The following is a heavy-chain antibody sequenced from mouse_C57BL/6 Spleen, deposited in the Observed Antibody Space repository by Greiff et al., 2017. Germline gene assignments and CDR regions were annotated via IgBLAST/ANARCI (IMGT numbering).Heavy chain of an antibody. CDR2: IDPENGDT. V-gene: IGHV14-4*01. J-gene: IGHJ2*01. D-gene: IGHD2-2*01. CDR1: GFNIKDDY. CDR3: TMVTTSYYFDY. Sequence: VQLQQSGAELVRPGASVKLSCTASGFNIKDDYMHWVKQRPEQGLEWIGWIDPENGDTEYASKFQGKATITADTSSNPAYLQLSSLTSEDTAVYYCTMVTTSYYFDYWGQGTTLTVSS.